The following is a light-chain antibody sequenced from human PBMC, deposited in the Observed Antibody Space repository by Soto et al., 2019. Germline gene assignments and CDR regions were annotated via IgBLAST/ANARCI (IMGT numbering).Light chain of an antibody. CDR2: EVS. V-gene: IGLV2-14*01. Sequence: QSALTQPASVSGSPGQSITISCTGTSSDVGGYNYVSWYQQHPDKAPKLMIYEVSNRPSGVSNRFSGSKSGNTASLTISGRQAEDEADYYCSSFTSINTGVFGGGTKLTVL. CDR3: SSFTSINTGV. J-gene: IGLJ3*02. CDR1: SSDVGGYNY.